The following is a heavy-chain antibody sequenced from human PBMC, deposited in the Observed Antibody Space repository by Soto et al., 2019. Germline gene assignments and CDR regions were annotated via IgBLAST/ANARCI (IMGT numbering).Heavy chain of an antibody. Sequence: QVQLVQSGAEVKKPGSSVKVSCKASGGTFSSYTISWVRQAPGQGLEWMGRIIPILGIANYAQKFQGRVAIYAAXSTSTAYMELSSLRSEDTAVYYCVRDILTGYLPPEWGQGTLVTVSS. V-gene: IGHV1-69*02. CDR2: IIPILGIA. D-gene: IGHD3-9*01. CDR3: VRDILTGYLPPE. CDR1: GGTFSSYT. J-gene: IGHJ4*02.